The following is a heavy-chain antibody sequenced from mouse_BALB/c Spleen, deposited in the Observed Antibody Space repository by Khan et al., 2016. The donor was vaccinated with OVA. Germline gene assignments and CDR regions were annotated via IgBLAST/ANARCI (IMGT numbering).Heavy chain of an antibody. CDR1: GYSFTTYY. J-gene: IGHJ3*01. V-gene: IGHV1S135*01. D-gene: IGHD2-2*01. CDR2: IDPFSGGT. Sequence: EVQLQESGPELMKPGTSVKISCKASGYSFTTYYIHWVIQTHGKSLEWIGYIDPFSGGTTYNQKFKGKATLTADKSSSTAYLHLSNLTSEDSAVYYSAGHGCVAWFTYWGQGTLVTVSA. CDR3: AGHGCVAWFTY.